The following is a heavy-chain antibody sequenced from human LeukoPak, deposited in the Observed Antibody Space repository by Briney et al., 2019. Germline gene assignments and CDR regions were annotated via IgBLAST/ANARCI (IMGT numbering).Heavy chain of an antibody. J-gene: IGHJ4*02. CDR1: GFTFSSYG. Sequence: GGSLRLSCAASGFTFSSYGMHWVRQAPGKGLEWVANIAQDGAEAVYADSVRGRFSISRDNAKNSLYLQMNNLRAEDTAVYYCSNGIYRDSYWGQGTQVTVSS. CDR2: IAQDGAEA. CDR3: SNGIYRDSY. D-gene: IGHD1-26*01. V-gene: IGHV3-7*01.